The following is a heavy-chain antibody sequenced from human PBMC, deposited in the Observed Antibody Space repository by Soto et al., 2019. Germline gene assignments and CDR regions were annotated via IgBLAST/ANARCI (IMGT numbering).Heavy chain of an antibody. Sequence: QVQLQESGPGLVKPSQTLSLTCTVSGGSISSGGYYWTWIRQHPGKALEWIGYIYYSGNTYSNPSLKSRVIISVDTSKNQFSLKLSSVTVADTAVYYCAREPSYGDYQGACDIWGQGTIVTVSS. CDR1: GGSISSGGYY. CDR3: AREPSYGDYQGACDI. CDR2: IYYSGNT. J-gene: IGHJ3*02. D-gene: IGHD4-17*01. V-gene: IGHV4-31*03.